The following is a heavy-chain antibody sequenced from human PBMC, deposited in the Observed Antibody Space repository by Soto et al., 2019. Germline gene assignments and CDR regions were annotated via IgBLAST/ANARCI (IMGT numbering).Heavy chain of an antibody. CDR2: IYWDDDK. D-gene: IGHD2-2*02. CDR3: AHRRLGIPTFAY. V-gene: IGHV2-5*02. J-gene: IGHJ4*02. Sequence: QITLKESGPTLVKPTQTLTLTCTFSGFSLSTSGVGVGWIRQPPGKALEWLALIYWDDDKRYSPSLRSRLTIXKXXSKNQLALTMTNLDPVDTATYYCAHRRLGIPTFAYWGQGTLVTVSS. CDR1: GFSLSTSGVG.